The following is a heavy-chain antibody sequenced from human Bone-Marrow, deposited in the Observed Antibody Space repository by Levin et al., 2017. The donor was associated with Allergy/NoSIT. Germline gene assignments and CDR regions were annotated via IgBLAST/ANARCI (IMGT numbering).Heavy chain of an antibody. CDR1: GFTFSAFG. J-gene: IGHJ5*02. D-gene: IGHD5-12*01. Sequence: SCAASGFTFSAFGMNWVRQAPGKGLDWVSSITSSSSYIYYADSVKGRFTISRDNAKNSLYLQMNSLRVEDTAVYYCARGLEYSGLPWGQGTLVTVSS. CDR3: ARGLEYSGLP. V-gene: IGHV3-21*01. CDR2: ITSSSSYI.